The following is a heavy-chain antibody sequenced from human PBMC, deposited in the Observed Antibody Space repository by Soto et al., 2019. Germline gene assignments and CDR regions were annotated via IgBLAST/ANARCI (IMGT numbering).Heavy chain of an antibody. D-gene: IGHD2-2*01. CDR3: ARSQGSSTSLEIYYYYYYGMDA. J-gene: IGHJ6*02. V-gene: IGHV1-69*01. CDR2: IIPISGTA. CDR1: GGTFSSYA. Sequence: QVQLVQSGAEVKKPGSSVKVSCKASGGTFSSYAISWVRQAPGHGLEWMGGIIPISGTANYAQKFQGRVTITADESTSTVYMELSSLRSEDTAVYFCARSQGSSTSLEIYYYYYYGMDAWGQGTTVTVSS.